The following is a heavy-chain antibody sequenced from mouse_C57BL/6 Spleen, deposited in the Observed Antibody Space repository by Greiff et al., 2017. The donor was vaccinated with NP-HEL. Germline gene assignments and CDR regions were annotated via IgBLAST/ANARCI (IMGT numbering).Heavy chain of an antibody. Sequence: VQLQQSGPELVKPGASVKISCKASGYAFSSSWMNWVKQRPGTGLEWIGRIYPGDGDTNYNGKFKGKATLTADKYSSPAYMQRSSLTSEDSAVYFCAREDYYCSSFYAMDYWGQRTSVTVAS. CDR2: IYPGDGDT. D-gene: IGHD1-1*01. V-gene: IGHV1-82*01. J-gene: IGHJ4*01. CDR1: GYAFSSSW. CDR3: AREDYYCSSFYAMDY.